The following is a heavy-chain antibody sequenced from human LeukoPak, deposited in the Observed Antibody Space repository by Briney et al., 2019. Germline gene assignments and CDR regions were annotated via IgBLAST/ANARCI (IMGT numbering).Heavy chain of an antibody. CDR1: GFTFSNYR. CDR3: ARAGSRWGYGRYYYYMDV. D-gene: IGHD5-12*01. J-gene: IGHJ6*03. V-gene: IGHV3-21*01. Sequence: GGSLRLSCAASGFTFSNYRMNWVRQAPGKGLEWVSSISSSSIYIYYADSLKGRFTISRDNAKNSLYLQMNSLRVEDTAVYYCARAGSRWGYGRYYYYMDVWGKGTTVTISS. CDR2: ISSSSIYI.